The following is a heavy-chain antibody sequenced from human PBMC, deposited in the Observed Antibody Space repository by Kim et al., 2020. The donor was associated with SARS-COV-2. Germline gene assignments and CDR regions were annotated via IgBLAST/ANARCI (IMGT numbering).Heavy chain of an antibody. V-gene: IGHV3-23*03. D-gene: IGHD1-26*01. J-gene: IGHJ4*02. Sequence: DTLKGQFTISIDTPQNTMYMQMNSLRAEDTAVYYCANLVGATDYWGQGTLVTISS. CDR3: ANLVGATDY.